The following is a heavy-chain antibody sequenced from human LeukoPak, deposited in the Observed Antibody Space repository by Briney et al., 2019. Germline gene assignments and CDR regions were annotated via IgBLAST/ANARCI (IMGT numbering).Heavy chain of an antibody. CDR1: GFIFSSYS. CDR2: IISGSSYI. Sequence: GGSLRLSCAASGFIFSSYSMNWVRQAPGKGLEWVSSIISGSSYIYYADSVKGRFTISRDNAKNSPYLQMNSLSAEDTAVYYCAYTSGYDFSSYYYYYMDVWGKGTTVTVSS. V-gene: IGHV3-21*01. J-gene: IGHJ6*03. CDR3: AYTSGYDFSSYYYYYMDV. D-gene: IGHD5-12*01.